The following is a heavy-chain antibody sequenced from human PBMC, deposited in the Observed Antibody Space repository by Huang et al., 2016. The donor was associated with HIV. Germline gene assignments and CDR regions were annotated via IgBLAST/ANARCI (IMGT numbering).Heavy chain of an antibody. CDR2: MKRETDGGTT. D-gene: IGHD2-21*01. J-gene: IGHJ6*03. V-gene: IGHV3-15*01. CDR1: GFTFSDVW. CDR3: NTDCGPGQGGLAYYYMDV. Sequence: EVQLVESGGGLVKPGGSLRLSCAASGFTFSDVWMSWVCQAPGKGLRWVGGMKRETDGGTTDYAALVKGRFSISRDDSKNTLYLQMNGLKTEDTGVYDCNTDCGPGQGGLAYYYMDVWGNGTTVTVSS.